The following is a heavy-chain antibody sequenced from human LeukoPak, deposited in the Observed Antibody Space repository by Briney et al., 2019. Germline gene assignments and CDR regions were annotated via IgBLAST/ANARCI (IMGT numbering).Heavy chain of an antibody. D-gene: IGHD5-24*01. CDR1: GGSXSSGDYY. CDR3: ASQGRWLQSLDY. Sequence: TLSLTCTVSGGSXSSGDYYWSWIRQPPGKGLEWIGYIYYSGSTYYNPSLRSRVSISVDMSKSQVSLKLSSVTAADTAVYYCASQGRWLQSLDYWGQGTLVSVSS. V-gene: IGHV4-30-4*01. CDR2: IYYSGST. J-gene: IGHJ4*02.